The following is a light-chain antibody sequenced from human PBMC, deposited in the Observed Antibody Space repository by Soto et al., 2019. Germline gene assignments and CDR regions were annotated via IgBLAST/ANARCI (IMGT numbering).Light chain of an antibody. CDR2: EVS. Sequence: QSALTQPASVSGSPGQTITISCTGTSSDVGGYNYLSWYQQHPGKAPKVMIYEVSNRPSGVSNRFSGSKSGNAPSLTISGLQAEDEADYFCSSYTTSGTPVFGGGTKVTV. CDR1: SSDVGGYNY. CDR3: SSYTTSGTPV. J-gene: IGLJ3*02. V-gene: IGLV2-14*01.